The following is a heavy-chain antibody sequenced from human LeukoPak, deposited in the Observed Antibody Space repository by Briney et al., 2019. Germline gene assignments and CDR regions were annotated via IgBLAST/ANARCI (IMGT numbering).Heavy chain of an antibody. CDR3: AKLGGSGSYYAYFDY. CDR1: GFTFSSYA. D-gene: IGHD3-10*01. CDR2: ISGSGGST. Sequence: PGGSLRLSCAASGFTFSSYAMSWVRQAPGKGLEWVSAISGSGGSTYYADSVKGRFTISRDNSTNTLYLQMNSLRAEDTAVYYCAKLGGSGSYYAYFDYWGQGTLVTVSS. J-gene: IGHJ4*02. V-gene: IGHV3-23*01.